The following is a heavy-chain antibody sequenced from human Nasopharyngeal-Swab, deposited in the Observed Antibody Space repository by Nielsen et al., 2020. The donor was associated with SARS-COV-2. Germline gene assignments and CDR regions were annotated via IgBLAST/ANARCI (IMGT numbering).Heavy chain of an antibody. CDR1: GFTFSSYA. CDR3: TSCRVFRLADYFDY. D-gene: IGHD3-9*01. V-gene: IGHV3-30-3*01. J-gene: IGHJ4*02. Sequence: LSLTCAASGFTFSSYAMHWVRQAPGKGPEWVAVISYDGSNKYYADSVKGRFTISRDNSKNTLYLQMNSLRAEDTAVYYCTSCRVFRLADYFDYWGQGTLVTVSS. CDR2: ISYDGSNK.